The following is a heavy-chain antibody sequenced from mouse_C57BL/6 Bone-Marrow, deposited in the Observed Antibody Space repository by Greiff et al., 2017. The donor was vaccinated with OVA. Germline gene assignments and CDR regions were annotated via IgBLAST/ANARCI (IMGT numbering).Heavy chain of an antibody. CDR1: GFSLTSYG. Sequence: QVQLKESGPGLVAPSQSLSITCTVSGFSLTSYGVDWVRQSPGQGLEWLGVIGGVGSTNYNSALKSRLSISKDNYKCQVFLKMNRLQTDDTAMYYGDRYDYGSGYFHPCFAYWGQGTTLTVSA. J-gene: IGHJ2*01. CDR2: IGGVGST. D-gene: IGHD1-1*01. V-gene: IGHV2-6*01. CDR3: DRYDYGSGYFHPCFAY.